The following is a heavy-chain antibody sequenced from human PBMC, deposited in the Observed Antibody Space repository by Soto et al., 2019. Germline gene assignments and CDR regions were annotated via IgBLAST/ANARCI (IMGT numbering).Heavy chain of an antibody. CDR1: GFSLSSSAVG. J-gene: IGHJ4*02. CDR3: DNGNGYNHFDY. Sequence: SGPTLVNPTQTLTLTCTFSGFSLSSSAVGVGWIRQPPGKALEWLALLYWNDDKTYSPSLKSSLTIAKDTSKNQVVLTMTNMDPVDTAQYYCDNGNGYNHFDYWGPGTLVTVYS. D-gene: IGHD5-12*01. V-gene: IGHV2-5*01. CDR2: LYWNDDK.